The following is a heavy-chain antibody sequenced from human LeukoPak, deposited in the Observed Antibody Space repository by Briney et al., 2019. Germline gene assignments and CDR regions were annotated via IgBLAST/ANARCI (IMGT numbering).Heavy chain of an antibody. CDR3: ARDGEDRILIAAAGSCYFDY. D-gene: IGHD6-13*01. CDR2: IKPDGSEK. J-gene: IGHJ4*02. CDR1: GFSLSSYS. Sequence: RGSLRLSCAASGFSLSSYSMKWVRPAPGKGLEWVAYIKPDGSEKDYVDSVKGRFTISRDNAKNSLYLQMNSLRAEDTAVYYCARDGEDRILIAAAGSCYFDYWGQGTLVTVSS. V-gene: IGHV3-7*01.